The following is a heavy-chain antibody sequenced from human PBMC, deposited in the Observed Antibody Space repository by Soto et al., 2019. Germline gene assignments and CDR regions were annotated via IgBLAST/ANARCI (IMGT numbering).Heavy chain of an antibody. V-gene: IGHV4-59*01. J-gene: IGHJ6*02. CDR3: ARELSYGMDV. CDR2: IYFSGIT. Sequence: WTWIRQTPGKGLEWIGSIYFSGITNYNPSLKGRVTISVDTSKSQFSLQLSSVIAADTAMYYCARELSYGMDVWGQGTTVTVSS.